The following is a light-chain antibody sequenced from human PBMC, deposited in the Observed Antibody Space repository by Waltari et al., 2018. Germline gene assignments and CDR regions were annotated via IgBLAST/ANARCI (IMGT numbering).Light chain of an antibody. CDR3: SSYAGSNNLV. V-gene: IGLV2-8*01. CDR1: STHIGGYDS. CDR2: EVN. J-gene: IGLJ2*01. Sequence: QSALTQPPSASGSPGQSVTIPCTGTSTHIGGYDSVSWYQQHPGRAPKVIIHEVNERPSGVPDRFSGSKSGNTASLTVSGLQAEDEADYYCSSYAGSNNLVFGGGTKLTVL.